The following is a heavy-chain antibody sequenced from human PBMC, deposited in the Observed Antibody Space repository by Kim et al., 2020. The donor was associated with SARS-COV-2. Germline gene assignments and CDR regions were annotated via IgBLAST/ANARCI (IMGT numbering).Heavy chain of an antibody. CDR2: IYYSGST. CDR3: ASDDYRSEDDNWFDP. CDR1: GGSISSGDYY. D-gene: IGHD4-17*01. J-gene: IGHJ5*02. Sequence: SETLSLTCTVSGGSISSGDYYWSWIRQPPGKGLEWIGYIYYSGSTYYNPSLKSRVTISVDTSKNQFSLKLSSVTAADTAVYYCASDDYRSEDDNWFDPWGQGTLVTVSS. V-gene: IGHV4-30-4*01.